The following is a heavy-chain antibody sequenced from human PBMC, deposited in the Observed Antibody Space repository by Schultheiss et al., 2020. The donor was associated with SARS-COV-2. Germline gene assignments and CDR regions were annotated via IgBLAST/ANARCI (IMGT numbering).Heavy chain of an antibody. CDR3: ARRPYYYGSGRGAFDI. D-gene: IGHD3-10*01. V-gene: IGHV3-66*04. CDR2: IYSGGST. CDR1: GFTVSSNY. J-gene: IGHJ3*02. Sequence: GGSLRLSCAASGFTVSSNYMSWVRQAPGKGLEWVSVIYSGGSTYYADSVKGRFTISRDNSKNTLYLQMNSLRAEDTAVYYCARRPYYYGSGRGAFDIWGQGTMVTVSS.